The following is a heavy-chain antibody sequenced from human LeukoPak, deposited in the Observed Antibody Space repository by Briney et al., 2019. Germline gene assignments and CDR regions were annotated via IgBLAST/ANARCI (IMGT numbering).Heavy chain of an antibody. J-gene: IGHJ4*02. CDR2: ISGSGGST. CDR1: GFTFSSYP. V-gene: IGHV3-23*01. D-gene: IGHD2-15*01. Sequence: GGSLRLSCAASGFTFSSYPMSCVRQAPGKGLEWVSTISGSGGSTYHADSVKGRFTISRDNSKNTLYLQMNFLRAEDTAIYYCAKDNIVVVVYATIHIDYWGQGTLVTVSS. CDR3: AKDNIVVVVYATIHIDY.